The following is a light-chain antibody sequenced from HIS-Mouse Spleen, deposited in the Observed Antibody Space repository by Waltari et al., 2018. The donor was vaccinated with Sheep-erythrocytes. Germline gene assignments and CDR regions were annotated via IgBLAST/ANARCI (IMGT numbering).Light chain of an antibody. J-gene: IGLJ2*01. CDR2: DVS. CDR1: SSDVGGYNY. Sequence: QSALTQPASVSGSPGQSITISCTGTSSDVGGYNYVSWYQQHPGKAPKLMIYDVSSRPSGVSTRCAGSKSGNTASLTISGLQAEDEADYYGSSYTSSSTLVFGGGTKLTVL. V-gene: IGLV2-14*03. CDR3: SSYTSSSTLV.